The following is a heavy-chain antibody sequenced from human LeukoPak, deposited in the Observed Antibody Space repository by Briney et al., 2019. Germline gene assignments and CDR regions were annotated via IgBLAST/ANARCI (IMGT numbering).Heavy chain of an antibody. CDR2: IRSKAYGGTT. D-gene: IGHD2-2*01. CDR3: TSDVVVPAASRDWFDP. Sequence: GGSLRLSCTASGFTFGDYAMSWVRQAPGKGLEWVGFIRSKAYGGTTEYAASVKGRFTISRDDSKSIAYLQMNSLKTEDTAVYYCTSDVVVPAASRDWFDPWGQGTLVTVSS. V-gene: IGHV3-49*04. J-gene: IGHJ5*02. CDR1: GFTFGDYA.